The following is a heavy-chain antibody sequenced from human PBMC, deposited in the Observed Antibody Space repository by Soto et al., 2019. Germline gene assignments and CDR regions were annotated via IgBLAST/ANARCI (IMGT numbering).Heavy chain of an antibody. CDR2: ISSSSSYI. CDR1: GFTFSSYS. Sequence: GGSLRLSCAASGFTFSSYSMNWVRQAPGKGLEWVSSISSSSSYIYYADSVEGRFTISRDNAKNSLYLQMNSLRAEDTAVYYCARYQGYNCSGSGSYEDYFVNWGQETLVAISS. J-gene: IGHJ4*01. CDR3: ARYQGYNCSGSGSYEDYFVN. V-gene: IGHV3-21*01. D-gene: IGHD3-10*01.